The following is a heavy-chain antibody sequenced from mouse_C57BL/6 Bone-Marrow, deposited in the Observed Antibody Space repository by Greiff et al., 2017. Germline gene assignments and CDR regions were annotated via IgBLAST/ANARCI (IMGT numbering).Heavy chain of an antibody. CDR2: IDPENGDT. J-gene: IGHJ2*01. CDR1: GFNITDDY. V-gene: IGHV14-4*01. Sequence: VQLQQSGAELVRPGASVKLSCTASGFNITDDYMHWVKQRPEQGLEWIGWIDPENGDTEYASKFQGKATITADTSSNTAYLQLSSLTSEDTAVYYCTTDLYPDYFDYWGQGTTLTVSS. D-gene: IGHD2-12*01. CDR3: TTDLYPDYFDY.